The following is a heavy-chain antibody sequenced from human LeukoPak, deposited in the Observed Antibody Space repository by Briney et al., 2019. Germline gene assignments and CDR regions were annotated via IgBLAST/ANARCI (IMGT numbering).Heavy chain of an antibody. V-gene: IGHV4-59*01. CDR2: IYYSGST. J-gene: IGHJ4*02. CDR3: ASNYGSGTVFDY. D-gene: IGHD3-10*01. Sequence: SETLSLTCTVSGGSFSSYYWSWIRQPPGKGLEWIGYIYYSGSTNYNPSLKSRVTISVDTSKNQFSLKLSSVTAADTAVYYCASNYGSGTVFDYWGQGTLVTVSS. CDR1: GGSFSSYY.